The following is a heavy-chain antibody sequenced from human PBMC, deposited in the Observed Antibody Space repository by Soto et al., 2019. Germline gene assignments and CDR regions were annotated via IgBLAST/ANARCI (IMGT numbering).Heavy chain of an antibody. J-gene: IGHJ4*02. CDR2: INHSGST. CDR1: GGSISSSSYY. Sequence: SETLSLTCTVSGGSISSSSYYWGWIRQPPGKGLEWIGEINHSGSTNYNPSLKSRVTISVDTSKNQFSLKLSSVTAADTAVYYCARVTDYWGQGTLVTVSS. CDR3: ARVTDY. V-gene: IGHV4-39*07.